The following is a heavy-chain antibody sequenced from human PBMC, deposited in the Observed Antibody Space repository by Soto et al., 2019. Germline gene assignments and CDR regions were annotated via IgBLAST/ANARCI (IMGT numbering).Heavy chain of an antibody. V-gene: IGHV3-33*01. D-gene: IGHD3-22*01. CDR2: IWHDGGAK. Sequence: QVQLVESGGGVVQPGGSLRLSGTASGFTLSDYGMHWVGQAPGKGLEWVAVIWHDGGAKYYAESVTGRITISRDNSKNTVHLQIDSLGAEDTALYYCARDPGRDSPIDYWGQGTLVTVSS. CDR1: GFTLSDYG. J-gene: IGHJ4*02. CDR3: ARDPGRDSPIDY.